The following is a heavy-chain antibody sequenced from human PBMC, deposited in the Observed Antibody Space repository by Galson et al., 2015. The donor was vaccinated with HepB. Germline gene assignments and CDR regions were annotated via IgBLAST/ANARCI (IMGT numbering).Heavy chain of an antibody. CDR2: IKQDGSEE. J-gene: IGHJ4*02. Sequence: SLRLSCAASGFTFSSHWMRWVRQAPGKGLEWVANIKQDGSEENYLDSVKGRFTISRDNTRRSLFLQMNSLRVEDTAVYHCAREGVPAAADYWGQGALVTVSS. CDR1: GFTFSSHW. CDR3: AREGVPAAADY. D-gene: IGHD2-2*01. V-gene: IGHV3-7*01.